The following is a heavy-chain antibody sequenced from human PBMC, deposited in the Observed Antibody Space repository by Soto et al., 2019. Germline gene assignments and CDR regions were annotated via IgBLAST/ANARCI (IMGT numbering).Heavy chain of an antibody. Sequence: GESLKISCKGSGYSFTSYWIGWLRQMPGKGLEWMGIIYPGDSDTRYSPSFQGRVTISADXXISXAYLHWSSLKASDTAMYYCARVGGHLTYYDFWSGPDSPYYYYYYGMDVCGQGTTVTVSS. V-gene: IGHV5-51*01. CDR3: ARVGGHLTYYDFWSGPDSPYYYYYYGMDV. CDR1: GYSFTSYW. CDR2: IYPGDSDT. J-gene: IGHJ6*02. D-gene: IGHD3-3*01.